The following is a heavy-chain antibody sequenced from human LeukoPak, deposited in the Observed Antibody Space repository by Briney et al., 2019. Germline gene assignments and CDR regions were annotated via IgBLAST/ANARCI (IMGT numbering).Heavy chain of an antibody. CDR1: GVSISSYY. D-gene: IGHD3-16*01. Sequence: SETLSLTCTVSGVSISSYYWSWIRQPPGKGLEWIGYIYYSGSTNYNPSLKSRVTISVDTSKNQFSLKLSSVTAADTAVYYCARSLRPHYYGMDVWGQGTTVTVSS. CDR3: ARSLRPHYYGMDV. V-gene: IGHV4-59*01. CDR2: IYYSGST. J-gene: IGHJ6*02.